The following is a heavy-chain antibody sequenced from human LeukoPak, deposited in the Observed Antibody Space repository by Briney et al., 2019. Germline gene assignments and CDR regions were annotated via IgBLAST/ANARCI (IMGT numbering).Heavy chain of an antibody. CDR3: ANEIRPNDY. J-gene: IGHJ4*02. D-gene: IGHD4-17*01. Sequence: GESLRLPCTASAFAFSNHAMSWVRQAPGKGLEWVSSISISGGTTYYADSVKGRFTISRENSKSTLYLQMNNLRADDTAVYYCANEIRPNDYWGQGTLVTVSS. CDR1: AFAFSNHA. V-gene: IGHV3-23*01. CDR2: ISISGGTT.